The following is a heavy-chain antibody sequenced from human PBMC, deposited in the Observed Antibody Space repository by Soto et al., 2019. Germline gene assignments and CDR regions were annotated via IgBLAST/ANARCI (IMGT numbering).Heavy chain of an antibody. Sequence: PGGSLRLSCAASGVIFSHYTLKWFRQSPGKGLEWVAAISGNSNYIYYSDSVQGRFTISRDNSKNSLYLQMNSLRAEDTAVYYCAGRYCTNGVCYTNYYYYIDVWGKGTTVTVSS. CDR3: AGRYCTNGVCYTNYYYYIDV. D-gene: IGHD2-8*01. V-gene: IGHV3-21*04. CDR1: GVIFSHYT. CDR2: ISGNSNYI. J-gene: IGHJ6*03.